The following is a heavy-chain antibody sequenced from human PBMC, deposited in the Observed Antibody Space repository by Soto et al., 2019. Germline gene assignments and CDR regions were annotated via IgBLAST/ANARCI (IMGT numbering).Heavy chain of an antibody. CDR3: ARGPRGVIKSYYYYGMDV. V-gene: IGHV5-10-1*01. CDR1: GYSFTSYW. J-gene: IGHJ6*02. D-gene: IGHD3-10*01. Sequence: GESLKISCKGSGYSFTSYWISWVRQMPGKGLEWMGRIDPSDSYTNYNPSLKSRVTISVDTSKNQFSLKLSSVTAADTAVYYCARGPRGVIKSYYYYGMDVWGQGTTVTVS. CDR2: IDPSDSYT.